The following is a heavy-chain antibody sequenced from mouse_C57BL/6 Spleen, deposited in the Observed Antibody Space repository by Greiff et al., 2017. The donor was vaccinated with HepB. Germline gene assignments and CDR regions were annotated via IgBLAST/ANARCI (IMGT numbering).Heavy chain of an antibody. CDR1: GFNIKNTY. V-gene: IGHV14-3*01. Sequence: VQLQQSVAELVRPGASVKLSCTASGFNIKNTYMHWVKQRPEQGLEWIGRIDPANGNTKYAPKFQGKATITAVTSSNTAYLQLSSLTSEDTAIYYCARSPITTVVGDYWYFDVWGTGTTVTVSS. CDR3: ARSPITTVVGDYWYFDV. D-gene: IGHD1-1*01. J-gene: IGHJ1*03. CDR2: IDPANGNT.